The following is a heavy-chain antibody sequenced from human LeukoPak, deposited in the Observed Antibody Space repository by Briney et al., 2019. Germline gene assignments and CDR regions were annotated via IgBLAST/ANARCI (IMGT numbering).Heavy chain of an antibody. Sequence: PSETLSLTCTVSLDSTTSNFWSWVRQPPGKGLEWIGEVHRSGSPNYNPSLQSRVTISIDRSRNQIALELSSVTAADTAVYYCAREILGGFNPGAYWGQGTLVTVSS. CDR3: AREILGGFNPGAY. V-gene: IGHV4-4*02. J-gene: IGHJ4*02. D-gene: IGHD1-14*01. CDR2: VHRSGSP. CDR1: LDSTTSNF.